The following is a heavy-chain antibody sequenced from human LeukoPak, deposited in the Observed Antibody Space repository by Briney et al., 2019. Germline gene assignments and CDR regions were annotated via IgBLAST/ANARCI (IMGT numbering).Heavy chain of an antibody. D-gene: IGHD3-10*01. CDR2: FDPEDGET. Sequence: GALVKVSCKVSGYTLTELSMHWVRQAPGKGLEWMGGFDPEDGETIYAQKFQGRVTMTEDTSTDTAYMELSSLRSEDTAVYYCATGYYYGSGSYYNPPLGYWGQGTLVTVSS. CDR3: ATGYYYGSGSYYNPPLGY. J-gene: IGHJ4*02. V-gene: IGHV1-24*01. CDR1: GYTLTELS.